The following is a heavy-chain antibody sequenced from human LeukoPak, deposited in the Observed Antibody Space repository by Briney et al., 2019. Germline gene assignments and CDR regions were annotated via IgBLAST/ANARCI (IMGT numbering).Heavy chain of an antibody. D-gene: IGHD3-10*01. CDR1: GGSISSGGYY. CDR2: IYYSGST. CDR3: ARITMIRGVITNWFDP. V-gene: IGHV4-31*03. Sequence: PSETLSLTCTVSGGSISSGGYYWGWIRQHPGKGLEWIGYIYYSGSTYYNPSLKSRVTISVDTSKNQFSLKLSSVTAADTAVYYCARITMIRGVITNWFDPWGQGTLVTVSS. J-gene: IGHJ5*02.